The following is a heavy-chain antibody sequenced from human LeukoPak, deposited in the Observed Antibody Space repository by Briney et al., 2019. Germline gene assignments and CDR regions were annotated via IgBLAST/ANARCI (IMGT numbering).Heavy chain of an antibody. CDR3: ARANRGYSYGDV. CDR1: GGSISSGGYY. Sequence: SETLSLTCTVSGGSISSGGYYWSWIRQPPGKGLEWIGYIYHSGSTYYNPSLKSRVTISVDRSKNQFSLKLSSVTAADTAVYYCARANRGYSYGDVWGQGTTVTVSS. CDR2: IYHSGST. V-gene: IGHV4-30-2*01. J-gene: IGHJ6*02. D-gene: IGHD5-18*01.